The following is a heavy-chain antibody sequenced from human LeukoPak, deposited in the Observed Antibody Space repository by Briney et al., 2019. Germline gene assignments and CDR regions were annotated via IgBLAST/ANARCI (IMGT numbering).Heavy chain of an antibody. CDR1: GGTFSSYA. CDR3: ARVSLYCTGGSCYSGEIDY. Sequence: ASMKVSCKASGGTFSSYAISWVRQAPGQGLEWMGRIITIFGIANYAQKFQGRVTITADKSTSTAYMELSSLRSEDTAVYYCARVSLYCTGGSCYSGEIDYWGQGTLVTVSS. D-gene: IGHD2-15*01. J-gene: IGHJ4*02. CDR2: IITIFGIA. V-gene: IGHV1-69*04.